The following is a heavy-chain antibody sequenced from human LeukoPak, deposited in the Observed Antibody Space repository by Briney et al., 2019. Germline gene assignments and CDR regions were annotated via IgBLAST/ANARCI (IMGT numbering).Heavy chain of an antibody. Sequence: IGYIYHSGNTYYNTSLKSRVTISVDRSKNQFSLKLSSVTAADTAVYYGARTDPYYYYNMDVWGKGTTVTVSS. V-gene: IGHV4-30-2*01. J-gene: IGHJ6*03. CDR2: IYHSGNT. CDR3: ARTDPYYYYNMDV.